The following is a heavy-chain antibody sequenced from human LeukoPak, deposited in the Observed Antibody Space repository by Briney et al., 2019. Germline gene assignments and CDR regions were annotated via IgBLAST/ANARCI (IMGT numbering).Heavy chain of an antibody. J-gene: IGHJ6*02. CDR1: SGSISNYY. V-gene: IGHV4-59*01. CDR2: VSSSGST. D-gene: IGHD2-8*01. CDR3: ARGTLRGANGAYGMDV. Sequence: SETLSLTCTVSSGSISNYYWSWIRQPPGKGLEWIGYVSSSGSTKYNPSLISRVTISVDTSKNQFSLRLTSVTSTDTAVYYCARGTLRGANGAYGMDVWGQGATVTVSS.